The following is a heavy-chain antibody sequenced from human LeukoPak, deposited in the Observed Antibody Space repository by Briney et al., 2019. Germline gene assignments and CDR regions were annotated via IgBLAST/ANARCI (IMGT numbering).Heavy chain of an antibody. V-gene: IGHV3-23*01. Sequence: GGSLRLSCAASGFTFSSYAMSWVRQAPGKGLEWVSAISGSGGSTYYADSVKGRFTISRDNSKNTLYLQMNSLRAEDTAVYYCAKDLAYCGGDCYSVRSPFDYWGQGTLVTVSS. D-gene: IGHD2-21*02. CDR2: ISGSGGST. J-gene: IGHJ4*02. CDR1: GFTFSSYA. CDR3: AKDLAYCGGDCYSVRSPFDY.